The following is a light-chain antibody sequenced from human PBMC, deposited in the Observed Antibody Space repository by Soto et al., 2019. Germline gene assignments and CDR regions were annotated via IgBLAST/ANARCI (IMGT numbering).Light chain of an antibody. CDR1: QNPRTDY. V-gene: IGKV3-20*01. CDR3: QQYGSSPIT. J-gene: IGKJ5*01. Sequence: EIVLTQSAGNLSLCPGERVILXCSASQNPRTDYLAWYQQEPGKAPKLLHYGASSRANGIPDRFSGSGSGTDFTLTISRLEPEDFAVYYCQQYGSSPITFGQGTRLEIK. CDR2: GAS.